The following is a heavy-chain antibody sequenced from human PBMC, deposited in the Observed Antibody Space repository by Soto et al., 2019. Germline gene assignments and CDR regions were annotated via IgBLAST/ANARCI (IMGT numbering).Heavy chain of an antibody. CDR3: ARDLSYYYGSGSYPSSPYYSYGMDV. CDR1: GYTFTSYY. Sequence: QVQLVQSGAEVKKPGASVKVSCKASGYTFTSYYMHWVRQAPGQGLEWMGIINPSGGSTSYAQKFHGRVTMTRDTSTRTVYMELSRLRTEDTAVYYCARDLSYYYGSGSYPSSPYYSYGMDVWGQGPTVTVSS. D-gene: IGHD3-10*01. CDR2: INPSGGST. V-gene: IGHV1-46*01. J-gene: IGHJ6*02.